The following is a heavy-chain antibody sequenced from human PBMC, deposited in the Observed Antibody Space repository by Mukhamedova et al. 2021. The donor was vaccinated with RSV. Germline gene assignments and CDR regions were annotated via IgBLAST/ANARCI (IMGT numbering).Heavy chain of an antibody. V-gene: IGHV4-34*01. D-gene: IGHD3-22*01. CDR2: INHSGST. J-gene: IGHJ4*02. CDR3: ARQTGGGRITMIRAPDY. Sequence: GEINHSGSTNYNPSLKSRVTISVDTSKNQFSLKLSSVTAADTAVYYCARQTGGGRITMIRAPDYWGQGTLVTVSS.